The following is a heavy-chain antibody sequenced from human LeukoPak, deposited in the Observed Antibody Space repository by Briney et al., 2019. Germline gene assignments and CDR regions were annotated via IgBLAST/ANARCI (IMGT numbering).Heavy chain of an antibody. Sequence: ASLKISCKASGGTFSSYAISWVRQAPGQGLEWMGGIIPIFGTANYAQKFQGKITITADESTSTAYMELSRLRSEDTAVYYCAREYRLYGSGTAWGQGTLVTVSS. D-gene: IGHD3-10*01. V-gene: IGHV1-69*13. J-gene: IGHJ4*02. CDR2: IIPIFGTA. CDR3: AREYRLYGSGTA. CDR1: GGTFSSYA.